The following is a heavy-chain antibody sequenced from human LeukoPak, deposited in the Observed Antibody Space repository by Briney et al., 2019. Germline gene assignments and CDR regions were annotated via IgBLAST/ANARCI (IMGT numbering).Heavy chain of an antibody. CDR1: GFTFNYYW. CDR3: TTIYCTNGVCYYFDY. CDR2: IKQDGSEK. J-gene: IGHJ4*02. D-gene: IGHD2-8*01. Sequence: GGALRLSCADSGFTFNYYWMSWVRQAPGKGVEGVAHIKQDGSEKYYADSVKGGFTIARDNAKNSLYLQMNSLRAEDTAVYYCTTIYCTNGVCYYFDYWGQGTLVTVSS. V-gene: IGHV3-7*01.